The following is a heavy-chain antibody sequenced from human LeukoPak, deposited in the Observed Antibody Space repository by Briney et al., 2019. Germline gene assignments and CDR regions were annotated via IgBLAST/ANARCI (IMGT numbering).Heavy chain of an antibody. D-gene: IGHD6-13*01. CDR1: GYTFTSYG. V-gene: IGHV1-18*01. J-gene: IGHJ4*02. CDR2: ISAYNGNT. CDR3: ARVAGQQQVEYYFDY. Sequence: ASVKVSCKASGYTFTSYGISWVRQAPGQGLEWMGWISAYNGNTNYAQKLQGRVTMTTDTSTSTAYMELRSLRSDDTAVYYCARVAGQQQVEYYFDYWGQGTLVTVSS.